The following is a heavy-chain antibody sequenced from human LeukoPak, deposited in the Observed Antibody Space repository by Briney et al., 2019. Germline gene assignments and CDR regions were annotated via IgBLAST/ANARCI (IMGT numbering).Heavy chain of an antibody. Sequence: GGSLRLSCAASGFTFSSYGMSWVRQAPGKGLEWVSVISGSGGSTYYADSVKGRFTISRDNSKNTVYLQVNGLRAEDTAVYYCAKDSDSSGSIGPSYFDYWGQGTLVTVSS. CDR1: GFTFSSYG. D-gene: IGHD3-22*01. V-gene: IGHV3-23*01. J-gene: IGHJ4*02. CDR3: AKDSDSSGSIGPSYFDY. CDR2: ISGSGGST.